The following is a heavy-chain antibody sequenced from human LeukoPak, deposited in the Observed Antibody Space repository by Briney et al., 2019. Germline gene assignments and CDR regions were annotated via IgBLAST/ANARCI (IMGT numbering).Heavy chain of an antibody. CDR2: IIPIFGTA. V-gene: IGHV1-69*13. CDR1: GGTFSSYA. D-gene: IGHD2-21*02. J-gene: IGHJ6*03. Sequence: ASVKVSCKASGGTFSSYAISWVRQAPGQGLEWMGGIIPIFGTANYAQKFQGRVTITADESTSTAYMELSSLRSGDTAVYYCARAQIKTARGYYYMDVWGKGTTVTVSS. CDR3: ARAQIKTARGYYYMDV.